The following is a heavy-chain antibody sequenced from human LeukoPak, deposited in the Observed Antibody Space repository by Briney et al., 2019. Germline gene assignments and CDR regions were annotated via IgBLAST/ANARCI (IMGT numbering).Heavy chain of an antibody. CDR2: ISGSWGDT. D-gene: IGHD6-19*01. Sequence: GGSLRLSCAASGFTFRSYAIYWVGQAPGKGLGWVSGISGSWGDTYFADSVKGRFTISRDNSKNTVFLLMDSLRAEDTAVYYCAKTTAGYSSGRYPGWPVDYWGQGTLVTVSS. J-gene: IGHJ4*02. CDR3: AKTTAGYSSGRYPGWPVDY. CDR1: GFTFRSYA. V-gene: IGHV3-23*01.